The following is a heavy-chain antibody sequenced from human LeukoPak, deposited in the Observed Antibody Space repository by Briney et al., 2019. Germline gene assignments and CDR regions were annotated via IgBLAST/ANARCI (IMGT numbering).Heavy chain of an antibody. J-gene: IGHJ4*01. Sequence: SETLSLTCAVYGGSFSGYYWSWIRQPPGKGLEWIGEINHSGSTNYNPSLKSRVTISVETSKNQFSLKLSSVTAADTAVYYCARGYDYVWGSYRRSFDYWGHGTLVTVSS. CDR3: ARGYDYVWGSYRRSFDY. CDR1: GGSFSGYY. D-gene: IGHD3-16*02. V-gene: IGHV4-34*01. CDR2: INHSGST.